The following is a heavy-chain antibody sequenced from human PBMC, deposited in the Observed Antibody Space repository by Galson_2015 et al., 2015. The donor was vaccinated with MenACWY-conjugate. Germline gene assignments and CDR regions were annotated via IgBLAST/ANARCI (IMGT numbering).Heavy chain of an antibody. CDR2: ISAGGDNN. CDR1: GFCFRSSV. J-gene: IGHJ4*02. CDR3: AREGNDYDFWSTYYYYFDY. D-gene: IGHD3-3*01. Sequence: SLSLSCAASGFCFRSSVIHWGRQVPGKGLEWVAVISAGGDNNNCADAVKGRFTIAEDNSKNTRYLRMTTLRAEDTAVYYCAREGNDYDFWSTYYYYFDYWGQGTLVTVSS. V-gene: IGHV3-30-3*01.